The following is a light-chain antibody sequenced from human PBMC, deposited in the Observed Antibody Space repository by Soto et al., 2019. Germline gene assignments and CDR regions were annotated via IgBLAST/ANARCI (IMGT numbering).Light chain of an antibody. CDR2: EVS. Sequence: QSALTQPASVSGSPGQSITISCTGTSNDKYVSWYQQHPGKAPKLLIYEVSNRPSGVSDRFSGSESGNTASLTISGLQPQDEADYYCTSYTSSTTWVFGGGTQLTVL. V-gene: IGLV2-14*03. CDR3: TSYTSSTTWV. J-gene: IGLJ3*02. CDR1: SNDKY.